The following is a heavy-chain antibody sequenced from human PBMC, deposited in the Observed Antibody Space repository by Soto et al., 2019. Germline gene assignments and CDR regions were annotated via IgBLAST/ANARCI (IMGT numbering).Heavy chain of an antibody. CDR2: IYYSGST. Sequence: SETLSLTCTVSGGSISSYYWSWIRQPPGKGLEWIGYIYYSGSTNYNPSLKSRVTISADKSISTAYLQWSSLKASDTAMYYCARGSSSPKYHGAFDIWGQGTMVTVSS. D-gene: IGHD6-13*01. V-gene: IGHV4-59*12. J-gene: IGHJ3*02. CDR1: GGSISSYY. CDR3: ARGSSSPKYHGAFDI.